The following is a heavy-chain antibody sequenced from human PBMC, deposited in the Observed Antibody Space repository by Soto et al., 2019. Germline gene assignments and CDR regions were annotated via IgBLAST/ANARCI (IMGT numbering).Heavy chain of an antibody. V-gene: IGHV4-34*01. CDR2: INHSGST. CDR1: GGSFSGYY. D-gene: IGHD2-2*01. CDR3: ARGARIVVVPAAIYYFDY. Sequence: PSETLSLTCAVYGGSFSGYYWSWIRQPPGKGLEWIGEINHSGSTNYNPSLKSRVTISVDTSKNQFSLKLSSVTAADTAVYYCARGARIVVVPAAIYYFDYWGQGTLVTVS. J-gene: IGHJ4*02.